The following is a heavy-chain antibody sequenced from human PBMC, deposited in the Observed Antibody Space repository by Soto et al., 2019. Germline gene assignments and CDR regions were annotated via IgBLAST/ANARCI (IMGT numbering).Heavy chain of an antibody. CDR1: GYTFTGYY. V-gene: IGHV1-2*04. D-gene: IGHD2-15*01. CDR2: INPNSGGT. J-gene: IGHJ5*02. CDR3: ARDHGYCSGGSCYSVWFDP. Sequence: QVQLVQSGAEVKKPGASVKVSCKASGYTFTGYYMHWVRQAPGQGLEWMGWINPNSGGTNYAQKFQGWVTMTRDTSISTAYMELSRLRSDDTAVYYCARDHGYCSGGSCYSVWFDPWGQGTLVTVSS.